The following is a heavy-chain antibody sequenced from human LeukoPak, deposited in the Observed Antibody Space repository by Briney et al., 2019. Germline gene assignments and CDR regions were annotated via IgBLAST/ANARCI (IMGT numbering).Heavy chain of an antibody. J-gene: IGHJ4*02. CDR3: AKVVGDRMDY. V-gene: IGHV1-18*01. D-gene: IGHD3-16*02. Sequence: ASVKVSCKASGYTFGTYGFCWVRQAPGQGPEWMGWISAHNGQTKSAQKLQDRLSMTTDTSTTKAYMELRSLRSDDTAVYYCAKVVGDRMDYWGQGTLVTVSS. CDR1: GYTFGTYG. CDR2: ISAHNGQT.